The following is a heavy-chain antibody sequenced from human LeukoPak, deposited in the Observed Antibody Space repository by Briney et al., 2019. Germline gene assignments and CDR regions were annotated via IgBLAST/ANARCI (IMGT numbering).Heavy chain of an antibody. Sequence: PGGSLRLSCAASGFTFSSYEMNWVRQAPGKGLEWVSSITSGSSYIYYADSVKGRFTISRDNAKNSLYLQMNSLRAEDTAVYYCAREGDSGYVELDSWGQGTLVTVSS. V-gene: IGHV3-21*01. CDR1: GFTFSSYE. CDR3: AREGDSGYVELDS. D-gene: IGHD5-12*01. CDR2: ITSGSSYI. J-gene: IGHJ4*02.